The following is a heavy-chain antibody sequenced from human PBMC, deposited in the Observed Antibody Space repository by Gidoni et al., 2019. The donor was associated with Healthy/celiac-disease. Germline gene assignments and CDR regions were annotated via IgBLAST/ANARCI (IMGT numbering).Heavy chain of an antibody. D-gene: IGHD6-13*01. CDR3: AKDKRAAAANFDY. Sequence: EVQLLESGGGLVQPGGSLRVSCAASGFTFSSSAMSWVRQAPGKGLEWVSAISGSGGSTYYADSVKGRFTISRDNSKNTLYLQMNSLRAEDTAVYYCAKDKRAAAANFDYWGQGTLVTVSS. CDR2: ISGSGGST. J-gene: IGHJ4*02. CDR1: GFTFSSSA. V-gene: IGHV3-23*01.